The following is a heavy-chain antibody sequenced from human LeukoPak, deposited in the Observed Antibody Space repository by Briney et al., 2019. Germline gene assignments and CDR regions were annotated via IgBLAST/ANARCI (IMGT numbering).Heavy chain of an antibody. CDR1: GFTFSNAW. CDR2: IKSKTDGGTT. CDR3: TTLYSGSYSLDY. Sequence: GGSLRLSCAASGFTFSNAWMSWVRQAPGKGPKWGGRIKSKTDGGTTDYAAPVKGRFTISRDDSKNTLYLQMNSLKTEDTAVYYCTTLYSGSYSLDYWGQGTLVTVSS. J-gene: IGHJ4*02. D-gene: IGHD1-26*01. V-gene: IGHV3-15*01.